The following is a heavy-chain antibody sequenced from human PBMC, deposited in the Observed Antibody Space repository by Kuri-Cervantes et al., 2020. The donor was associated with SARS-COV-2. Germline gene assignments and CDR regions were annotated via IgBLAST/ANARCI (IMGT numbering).Heavy chain of an antibody. Sequence: ASVKVSGKASGYIFSDIYMHWVRQAPGKGLEWRGGFDPEDGETIYAQKFQGRVTMTEDTSTDTAYMELSSLRSEDTAVYYCATTLASLMGATYDYWGQGTLVTVSS. V-gene: IGHV1-24*01. CDR1: GYIFSDIY. J-gene: IGHJ4*02. CDR2: FDPEDGET. D-gene: IGHD1-26*01. CDR3: ATTLASLMGATYDY.